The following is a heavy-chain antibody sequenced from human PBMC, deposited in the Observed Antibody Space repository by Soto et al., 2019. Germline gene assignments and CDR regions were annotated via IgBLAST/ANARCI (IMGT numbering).Heavy chain of an antibody. V-gene: IGHV4-30-4*01. CDR1: GASVRSGDYY. J-gene: IGHJ4*02. CDR2: IYNSGGS. Sequence: SETLSLTCSVSGASVRSGDYYWSCIRQAPGKGLEWIGYIYNSGGSYYNPSLKGRLTISIDTSKNQFSLKLNSVTAADTAIYYCVGTGTTDDYWGRGTLVTFSS. D-gene: IGHD4-17*01. CDR3: VGTGTTDDY.